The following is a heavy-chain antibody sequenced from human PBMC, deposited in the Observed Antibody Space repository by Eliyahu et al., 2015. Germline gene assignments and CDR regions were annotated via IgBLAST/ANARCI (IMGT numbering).Heavy chain of an antibody. J-gene: IGHJ5*02. CDR2: IYYSGST. D-gene: IGHD2-8*01. V-gene: IGHV4-39*07. Sequence: QLQLQESXPGLVKPSETLSLTCXVSXGXIXSSSYXWGWIRQPPGKGLEWXGSIYYSGSTYYNPSLKSRVTISVDTSKNQFSLKLSSVTAADTAVYYCARADIVLMVYAIELNWFDPWGQGTLVTVSS. CDR1: XGXIXSSSYX. CDR3: ARADIVLMVYAIELNWFDP.